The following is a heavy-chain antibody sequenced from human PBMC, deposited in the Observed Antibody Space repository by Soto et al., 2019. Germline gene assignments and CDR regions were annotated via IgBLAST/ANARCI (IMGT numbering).Heavy chain of an antibody. CDR3: ARGGGLGSYHYYYYYGMDV. CDR1: GYTFTSYG. D-gene: IGHD3-10*01. V-gene: IGHV1-18*01. J-gene: IGHJ6*02. CDR2: ISAYNGNT. Sequence: ASVKVSCKASGYTFTSYGISWVRQAPGQGLEWMGWISAYNGNTNYAQKLQGRVTMTTDTSTSTAYMELRSLRSDDTAVYYCARGGGLGSYHYYYYYGMDVWGQGTTVAVSS.